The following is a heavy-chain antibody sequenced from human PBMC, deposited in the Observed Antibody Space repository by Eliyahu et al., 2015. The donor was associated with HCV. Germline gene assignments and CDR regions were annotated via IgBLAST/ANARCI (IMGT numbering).Heavy chain of an antibody. Sequence: QVQLVQSGTEVKKPGDSVKVSCKASGYXFSSYNXXWXRQAPGQGLEWMGISKCSGGDXTYAHKFQGRVTMTRDTSTTTVYMELSSLRSEDTAVYYCARAPPRANIVVTILSRDYYGMDVWGQGTTVTVSS. CDR1: GYXFSSYN. J-gene: IGHJ6*02. D-gene: IGHD5-12*01. CDR2: SKCSGGDX. V-gene: IGHV1-46*01. CDR3: ARAPPRANIVVTILSRDYYGMDV.